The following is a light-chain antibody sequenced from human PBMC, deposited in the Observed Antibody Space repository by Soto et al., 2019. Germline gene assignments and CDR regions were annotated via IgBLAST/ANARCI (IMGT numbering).Light chain of an antibody. Sequence: AIRMTQSPSSLSASTGDRVTITCRASQAIRVYLVWYQQKPGKAPKVLIHAASTLQGGVSSRFSGSRSGIDFTLTINSLQPEDFATYYCQHYYTYPWTFGQGTKVEV. J-gene: IGKJ1*01. CDR2: AAS. CDR3: QHYYTYPWT. CDR1: QAIRVY. V-gene: IGKV1-8*01.